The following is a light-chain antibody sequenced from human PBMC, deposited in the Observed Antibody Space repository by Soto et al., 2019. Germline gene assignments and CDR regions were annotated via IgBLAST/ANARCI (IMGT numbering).Light chain of an antibody. Sequence: ELVLSQSPGTLSLSPGERAILSCRASQSVSGHFLAWYQQKPGQAPRLLIHGASNRATGIPDRFSGGGSGTEFTLTISSLESEDFAVYYCQQHSNWPCTFGGGTKADIK. J-gene: IGKJ4*02. V-gene: IGKV3-11*01. CDR2: GAS. CDR1: QSVSGHF. CDR3: QQHSNWPCT.